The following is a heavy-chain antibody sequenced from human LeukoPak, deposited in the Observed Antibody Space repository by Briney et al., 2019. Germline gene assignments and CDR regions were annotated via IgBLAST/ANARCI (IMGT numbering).Heavy chain of an antibody. Sequence: PSETLSLTCAVYGGSFSGYYWSWIRQPPGKGLEWIGEINHSGSTNYNPSLKSRVTISVDTSKNQFSLKLSSVTAADTAVYYCARGFLYDYVWGSYRPYYFDYWGQGTLVTVSS. V-gene: IGHV4-34*01. CDR3: ARGFLYDYVWGSYRPYYFDY. D-gene: IGHD3-16*02. CDR2: INHSGST. J-gene: IGHJ4*02. CDR1: GGSFSGYY.